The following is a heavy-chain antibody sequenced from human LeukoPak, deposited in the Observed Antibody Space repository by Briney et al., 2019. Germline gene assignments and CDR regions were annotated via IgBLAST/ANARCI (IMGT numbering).Heavy chain of an antibody. CDR2: IWYDGSNK. J-gene: IGHJ6*03. CDR3: ARAVLRFLESHMDV. CDR1: GFTFSSYG. D-gene: IGHD3-3*01. Sequence: GGSLRLSCAASGFTFSSYGMHWVRQAPGKGLEWVAVIWYDGSNKYYADSVKGRFTISRDNSKNTLYLQMNSLRAEDTAVYSCARAVLRFLESHMDVWGKGTTVTVSS. V-gene: IGHV3-33*01.